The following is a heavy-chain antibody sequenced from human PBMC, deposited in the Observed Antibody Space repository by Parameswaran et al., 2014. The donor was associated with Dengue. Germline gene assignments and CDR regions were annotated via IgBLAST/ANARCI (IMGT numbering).Heavy chain of an antibody. CDR3: ARDLAPKTYYYGMDV. V-gene: IGHV4-30-4*01. J-gene: IGHJ6*02. Sequence: RWIRQPPGKGLEWIGYIYYSGSTYYNPSLKSRVTISVDTSKNQFSLKLSSVTAADTAVYYCARDLAPKTYYYGMDVWGQGTTVTVSS. CDR2: IYYSGST.